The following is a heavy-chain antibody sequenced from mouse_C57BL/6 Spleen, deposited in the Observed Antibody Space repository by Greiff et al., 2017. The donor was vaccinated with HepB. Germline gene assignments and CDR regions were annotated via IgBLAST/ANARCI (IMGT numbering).Heavy chain of an antibody. Sequence: VQLQQSGPELVKPGASVKISCKASGYAFSSSWMNWVKQRPGKRLEWIGRIYPGDGDTNYNGKFKGKATLTADKSSSTAYMQLSSLTSEDSAVYFCARGVVADWYFDVWGTGTTVTVSS. J-gene: IGHJ1*03. CDR1: GYAFSSSW. V-gene: IGHV1-82*01. D-gene: IGHD1-1*01. CDR2: IYPGDGDT. CDR3: ARGVVADWYFDV.